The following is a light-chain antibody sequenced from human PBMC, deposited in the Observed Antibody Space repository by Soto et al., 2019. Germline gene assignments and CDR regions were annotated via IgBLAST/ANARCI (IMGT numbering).Light chain of an antibody. V-gene: IGLV4-69*01. J-gene: IGLJ3*02. CDR3: QTWGTGIWV. CDR2: LNSDGSH. Sequence: QPVLTQSPSGSASLGASVKLTCTLSSGHSSYAIAWHQQQPEKGPRYLMKLNSDGSHSKGDGIPDRFSGSSSGAERYLTISSLQSEDEADYYCQTWGTGIWVFGGGTKVTVL. CDR1: SGHSSYA.